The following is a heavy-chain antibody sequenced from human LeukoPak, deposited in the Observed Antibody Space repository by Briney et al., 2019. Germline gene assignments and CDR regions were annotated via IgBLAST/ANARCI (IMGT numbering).Heavy chain of an antibody. Sequence: GGSLRLSCAASGFTFSSYGMHSVRQAPGKGLEWVAVISYDGSNKYYADSVKGRFTISRDNSKNTLYLQMNSLRAEDTAVYYCAKDLHSGWYRGMYNWFDPWGQGTLVTVSS. CDR1: GFTFSSYG. J-gene: IGHJ5*02. V-gene: IGHV3-30*18. D-gene: IGHD6-19*01. CDR3: AKDLHSGWYRGMYNWFDP. CDR2: ISYDGSNK.